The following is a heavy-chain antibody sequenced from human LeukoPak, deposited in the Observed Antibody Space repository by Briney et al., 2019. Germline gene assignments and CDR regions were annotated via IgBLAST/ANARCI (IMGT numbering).Heavy chain of an antibody. Sequence: PETLSLTCTVSGGSFSSHYWSWIRQPPGKGLEWIGYIYYTGRTNYNPSLESRVTISVDTSKNQFSLKVSSVTAADTAVYYCARVSGSNYRNYFDYWGQGTLVTVSS. D-gene: IGHD2-15*01. CDR3: ARVSGSNYRNYFDY. CDR2: IYYTGRT. V-gene: IGHV4-59*11. J-gene: IGHJ4*02. CDR1: GGSFSSHY.